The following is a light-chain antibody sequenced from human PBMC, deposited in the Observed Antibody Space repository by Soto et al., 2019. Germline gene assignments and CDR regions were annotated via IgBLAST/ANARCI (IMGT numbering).Light chain of an antibody. CDR3: QSYDSSLSGSYV. V-gene: IGLV1-40*01. CDR1: SSNIGAGYD. J-gene: IGLJ1*01. Sequence: QSVLTQPPSVSGAPGQRVTISCTGNSSNIGAGYDVHWYQQLPGTAPKLLIYGNNNRPSGVPDRFSGSKSGTSASLAITGLQAEDEADYYCQSYDSSLSGSYVFGTGTKLTVL. CDR2: GNN.